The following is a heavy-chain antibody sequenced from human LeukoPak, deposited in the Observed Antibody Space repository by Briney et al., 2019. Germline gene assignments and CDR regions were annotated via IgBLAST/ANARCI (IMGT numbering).Heavy chain of an antibody. J-gene: IGHJ4*02. CDR3: ARGVVVVAATPFRWGRFDY. CDR2: IHSSETT. D-gene: IGHD2-15*01. Sequence: PSETLSLTCSVSGGSINSDFWTWIRQPAGKGLEWIGRIHSSETTIYSPSLKSRVTMSLDMAKNQFSLKLSSVTAADTAVYYCARGVVVVAATPFRWGRFDYWGQGTLVTVSS. V-gene: IGHV4-4*07. CDR1: GGSINSDF.